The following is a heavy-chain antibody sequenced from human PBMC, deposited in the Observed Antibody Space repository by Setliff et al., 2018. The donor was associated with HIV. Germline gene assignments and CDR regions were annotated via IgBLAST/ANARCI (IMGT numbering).Heavy chain of an antibody. J-gene: IGHJ4*02. CDR3: AKQGSGSYYFDY. V-gene: IGHV4-39*01. Sequence: PETLSLTCSVSGGSISSSSYYWGWIRQPPGKGLEWIGSIYYSGSTYYNPSLESRVTISVDTSKNQFSLKLSSVTAADTAVYYCAKQGSGSYYFDYWGQGTLVTVSS. CDR2: IYYSGST. D-gene: IGHD3-10*01. CDR1: GGSISSSSYY.